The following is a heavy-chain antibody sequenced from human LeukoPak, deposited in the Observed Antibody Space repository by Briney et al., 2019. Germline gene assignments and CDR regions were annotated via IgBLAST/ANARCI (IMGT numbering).Heavy chain of an antibody. CDR1: GGSISSYY. Sequence: SETLSLTCTVSGGSISSYYWSWIRQPPGKGLEWIGYIYYSGSTNYNPSLKSRVTISVDTSKNQFSLKLSSVTAADTAVYYCAKDCSSTSCYVFRFDPWGQGTLVTVSS. CDR2: IYYSGST. V-gene: IGHV4-59*12. D-gene: IGHD2-2*01. CDR3: AKDCSSTSCYVFRFDP. J-gene: IGHJ5*02.